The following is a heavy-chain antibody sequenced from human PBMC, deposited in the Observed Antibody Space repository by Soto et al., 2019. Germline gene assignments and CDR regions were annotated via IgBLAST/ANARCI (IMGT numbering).Heavy chain of an antibody. CDR1: GFTFSDYY. CDR2: ISSSAST. J-gene: IGHJ6*02. CDR3: AKGRSYYYYYGVDV. V-gene: IGHV3-11*01. Sequence: TXXSLKLSCAASGFTFSDYYMRWIPQAPGKGLEWVSYISSSASTYYADSVKGRFTISRDNSKSTLYLQMNSLRAEDTALYYCAKGRSYYYYYGVDVWGQGTTVTVSS.